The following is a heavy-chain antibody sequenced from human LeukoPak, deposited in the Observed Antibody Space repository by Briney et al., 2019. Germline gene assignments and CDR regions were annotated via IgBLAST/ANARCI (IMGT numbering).Heavy chain of an antibody. Sequence: SGPTLFKPPPPLTLTCTFSGFSLSTSGVGVGWIRQPPGKALEWLALLYWDDDKRYSPSLKRRLTITNDSSNNEAILQLTNMDPGDTVTYYCAHIGENVLLDYWGQGTPVTVSS. V-gene: IGHV2-5*02. J-gene: IGHJ4*02. D-gene: IGHD3-10*01. CDR1: GFSLSTSGVG. CDR2: LYWDDDK. CDR3: AHIGENVLLDY.